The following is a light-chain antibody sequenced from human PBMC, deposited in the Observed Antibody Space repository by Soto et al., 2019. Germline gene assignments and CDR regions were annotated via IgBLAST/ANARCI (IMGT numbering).Light chain of an antibody. V-gene: IGLV2-14*01. CDR3: ASYTTSSTYV. J-gene: IGLJ1*01. CDR1: SSDGGGYSY. Sequence: QSALTQPASVSGSPGQSIAISCTGTSSDGGGYSYVSWYQQQPGKAPKLVISDVSNRPSGVSDRFPGSKSGNTASLTISGLQTEDEADYDCASYTTSSTYVFGTGPKVTVL. CDR2: DVS.